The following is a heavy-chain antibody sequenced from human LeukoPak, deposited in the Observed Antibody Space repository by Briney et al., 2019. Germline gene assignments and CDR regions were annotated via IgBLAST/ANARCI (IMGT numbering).Heavy chain of an antibody. J-gene: IGHJ5*02. V-gene: IGHV3-7*01. Sequence: GGSLRLSCAASGFTFSSYWMSWVRQAPGKGLEWVANIKQDGSEKYYVDSVKGRFTISRDNAKNSLYLQMNSLRAEDTAVYYCARDRGGIAIGEFDPWGQGTLVTVSS. CDR1: GFTFSSYW. CDR2: IKQDGSEK. D-gene: IGHD6-13*01. CDR3: ARDRGGIAIGEFDP.